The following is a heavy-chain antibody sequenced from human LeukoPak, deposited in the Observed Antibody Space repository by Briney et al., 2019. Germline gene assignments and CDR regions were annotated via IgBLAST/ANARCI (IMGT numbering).Heavy chain of an antibody. Sequence: GGSLRLSCAASGLTFSSYSMNWVRQAPGKGLEWVSSISSSSSYIYYADSVKGRFTISRDNAKNSLYLQMNSLRAEDTAVYYCAKDLYTYGSGSYYRFDYWGQGTLVTVSS. D-gene: IGHD3-10*01. J-gene: IGHJ4*02. CDR3: AKDLYTYGSGSYYRFDY. V-gene: IGHV3-21*04. CDR1: GLTFSSYS. CDR2: ISSSSSYI.